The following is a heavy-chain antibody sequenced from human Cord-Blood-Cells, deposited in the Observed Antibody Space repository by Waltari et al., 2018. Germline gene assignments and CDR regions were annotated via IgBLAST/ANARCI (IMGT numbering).Heavy chain of an antibody. CDR3: ATAVAGTDWYFDL. D-gene: IGHD6-19*01. CDR1: GYTFTSYY. J-gene: IGHJ2*01. V-gene: IGHV1-46*01. CDR2: INPSGGST. Sequence: QVQLVQSGAEVKKPGASVKVSCKASGYTFTSYYMHWVRQAPGQGLEWMGIINPSGGSTSYAQKFQGRVTMTRDTSTSTVYMELSSLRSEDTAVYYCATAVAGTDWYFDLWGRGTLVTVSS.